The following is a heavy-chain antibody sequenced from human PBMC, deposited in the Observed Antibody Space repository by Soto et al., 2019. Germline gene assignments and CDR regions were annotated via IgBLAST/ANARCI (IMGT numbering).Heavy chain of an antibody. Sequence: PGGSLRLSCAASGFTFSSYTLGWVRQTPVKGLEWVAVISYDGSKKYCADSVKGRFTISRDNSKNTLYLQMNSLRAEDTAVYYCAKGLDSSGYYYLDYWGQGTLVTVSS. CDR3: AKGLDSSGYYYLDY. CDR2: ISYDGSKK. V-gene: IGHV3-30*18. J-gene: IGHJ4*02. D-gene: IGHD3-22*01. CDR1: GFTFSSYT.